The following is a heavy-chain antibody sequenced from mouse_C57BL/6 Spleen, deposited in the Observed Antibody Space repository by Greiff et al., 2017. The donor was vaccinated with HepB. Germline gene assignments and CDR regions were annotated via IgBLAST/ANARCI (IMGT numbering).Heavy chain of an antibody. V-gene: IGHV1-59*01. CDR1: GYTFTSYW. CDR3: ARRDYGSPYYFDY. D-gene: IGHD1-1*01. J-gene: IGHJ2*01. Sequence: QVQLQQSGAELARPGASVKLSCKASGYTFTSYWMHWVKQRPGQGLEWIGVIDPSDSYTNYNQKFKGKATLTVDTSSSTAYMQLSSLTSEDSAVYYCARRDYGSPYYFDYWGQGTTLTVSS. CDR2: IDPSDSYT.